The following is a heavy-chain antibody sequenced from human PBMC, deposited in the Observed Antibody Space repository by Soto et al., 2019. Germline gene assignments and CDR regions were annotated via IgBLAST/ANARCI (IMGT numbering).Heavy chain of an antibody. V-gene: IGHV3-23*01. J-gene: IGHJ5*02. CDR1: GFTFGTTD. D-gene: IGHD4-17*01. CDR2: IDGSGGIT. Sequence: PGGSLRLSCAASGFTFGTTDMSWVRQAPGEGLEWVSTIDGSGGITYYADSVKGRFTISRDNSRNTVYLQMNSLRGDDTALYYCAGDYGPSNWYNWFHPWGQGTLVTVSS. CDR3: AGDYGPSNWYNWFHP.